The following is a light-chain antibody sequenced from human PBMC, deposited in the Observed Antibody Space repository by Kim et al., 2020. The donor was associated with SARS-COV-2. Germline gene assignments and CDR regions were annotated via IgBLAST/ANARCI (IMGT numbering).Light chain of an antibody. CDR2: GAN. J-gene: IGLJ3*02. Sequence: QSALTQPASVSGSPGQSITISCSGTNDDVGSHDLVAWYQQQPGKAPRLMIYGANQRASGVSSRFSASKSGNTASLTISGLQAEDEADYHCCSYANGGTWVFGGVTQLTVL. V-gene: IGLV2-23*01. CDR3: CSYANGGTWV. CDR1: NDDVGSHDL.